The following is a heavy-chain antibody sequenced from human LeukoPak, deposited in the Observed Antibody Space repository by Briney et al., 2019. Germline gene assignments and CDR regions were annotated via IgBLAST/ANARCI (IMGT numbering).Heavy chain of an antibody. Sequence: SETLSLTCAVYGGSFSGYYWSWIRQPPGKGLEWIGEINHSGSTNYNPSLKSRVTISVDTSKNQFSLKLSSVTAADTAVYYCVQSGYENPNYNYWGQGTLVTVSS. J-gene: IGHJ4*02. V-gene: IGHV4-34*01. CDR3: VQSGYENPNYNY. CDR1: GGSFSGYY. CDR2: INHSGST. D-gene: IGHD5-12*01.